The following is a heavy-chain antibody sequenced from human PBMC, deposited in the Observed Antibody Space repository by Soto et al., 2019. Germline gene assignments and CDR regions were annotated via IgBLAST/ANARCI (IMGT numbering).Heavy chain of an antibody. J-gene: IGHJ5*02. D-gene: IGHD4-17*01. CDR1: GYAFTSYA. V-gene: IGHV1-3*01. Sequence: ASVKVSCTASGYAFTSYAMHWVRQAPGQRLEWMGWINAGNGNTKYSQKFQGRVTITRDTSASTAYMELSSLRSEDTAVYYCARATTTVTTPWGQGTLVPSPQ. CDR3: ARATTTVTTP. CDR2: INAGNGNT.